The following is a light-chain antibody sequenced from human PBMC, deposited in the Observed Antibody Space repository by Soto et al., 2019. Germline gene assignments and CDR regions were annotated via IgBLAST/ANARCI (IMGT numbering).Light chain of an antibody. V-gene: IGKV3-20*01. CDR2: GAS. CDR1: RGVSANY. J-gene: IGKJ1*01. CDR3: QQYGSSPRT. Sequence: ENLLTQSPGTLSLSPVEGATLSGRASRGVSANYLAWYQQKPGQAPTLLIYGASIRAAGIPDRFSGSGSGTDFTLTIRRLEPDDFAVYYCQQYGSSPRTFGQGTKVDIK.